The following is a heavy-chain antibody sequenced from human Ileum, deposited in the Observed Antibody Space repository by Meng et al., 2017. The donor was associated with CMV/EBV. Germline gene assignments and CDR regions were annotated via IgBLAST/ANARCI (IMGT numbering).Heavy chain of an antibody. Sequence: GESLKISCAASGFTLSNYWMHWVRQAPGKGLVWVSRINSDGSSTSYADSVKGRFTVSRDNAKNTVHLQMNSLRVEDTAVYYCARRVCSSTICPGPDYYFDPWGQGTLVTVSS. D-gene: IGHD2-2*01. CDR3: ARRVCSSTICPGPDYYFDP. CDR1: GFTLSNYW. J-gene: IGHJ4*02. V-gene: IGHV3-74*01. CDR2: INSDGSST.